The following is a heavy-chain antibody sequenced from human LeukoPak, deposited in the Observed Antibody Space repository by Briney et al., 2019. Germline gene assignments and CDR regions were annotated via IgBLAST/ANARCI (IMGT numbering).Heavy chain of an antibody. V-gene: IGHV3-9*01. CDR3: AKDLFH. J-gene: IGHJ4*02. CDR1: GFTFDDYA. CDR2: ISWNSGSI. Sequence: PGGSLRLSCAASGFTFDDYAMHWVRQAPGKGLEWVSGISWNSGSIGYADSVKGRFTISRDNAKNSLYLQMNSLRAEDTALYYCAKDLFHWGQGTLVTVSS.